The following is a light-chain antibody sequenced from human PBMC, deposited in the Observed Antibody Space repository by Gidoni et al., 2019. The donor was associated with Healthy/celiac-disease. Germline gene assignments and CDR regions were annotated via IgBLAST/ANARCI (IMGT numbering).Light chain of an antibody. J-gene: IGKJ4*01. CDR3: QQRSNWPPLT. CDR1: QSVSSY. Sequence: IVLTQSPATLSFSPGERATISCRASQSVSSYLDWYQQKPGQAPRLLIYDASNRDTGIPARFSGSGSGTDFTLTISRLEPEDFAVYYCQQRSNWPPLTCGGGTKVEIK. CDR2: DAS. V-gene: IGKV3-11*01.